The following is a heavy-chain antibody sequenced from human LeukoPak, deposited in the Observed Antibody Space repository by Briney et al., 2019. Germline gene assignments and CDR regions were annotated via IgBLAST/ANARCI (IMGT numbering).Heavy chain of an antibody. CDR1: GFTFSSYG. CDR3: AKGGVSNCSSTSCFAYDAFDI. V-gene: IGHV3-30*18. CDR2: ISYDGSNK. J-gene: IGHJ3*02. D-gene: IGHD2-2*01. Sequence: PGRSLRLSCAASGFTFSSYGMPWVRQAPGKGLEWVAVISYDGSNKYYADSVKGRFTISRDNSKNTLYLQMNSLRAEDTAVYYCAKGGVSNCSSTSCFAYDAFDIWGQGTMVTVSS.